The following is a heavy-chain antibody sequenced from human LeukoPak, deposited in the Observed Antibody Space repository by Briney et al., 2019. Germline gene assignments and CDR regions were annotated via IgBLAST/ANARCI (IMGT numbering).Heavy chain of an antibody. J-gene: IGHJ4*02. CDR1: GGSISSYY. CDR3: ARRESSGFFDY. CDR2: IYYSGST. Sequence: SETLSLTCTVSGGSISSYYWSWIRQPPGKGLEWIGYIYYSGSTSYNPSLNSRVTISLDTSKNQFSLNLSSVTAADTAVYYCARRESSGFFDYWGQGTLVTVSA. V-gene: IGHV4-59*08. D-gene: IGHD6-19*01.